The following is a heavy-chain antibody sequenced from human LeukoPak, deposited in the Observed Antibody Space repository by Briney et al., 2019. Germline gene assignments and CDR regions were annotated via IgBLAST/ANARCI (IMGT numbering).Heavy chain of an antibody. CDR3: ARHQRWLQFFDY. Sequence: SETLSLTCTASAYSISSGYYWGWIRQPPGEGVEWIGRIYYSGSTYYNQYLRSRVTISIDTSTTHLSLRLGSVDAADPDVYYCARHQRWLQFFDYWGQGTLVTVSS. CDR1: AYSISSGYY. V-gene: IGHV4-38-2*02. D-gene: IGHD5-24*01. J-gene: IGHJ4*02. CDR2: IYYSGST.